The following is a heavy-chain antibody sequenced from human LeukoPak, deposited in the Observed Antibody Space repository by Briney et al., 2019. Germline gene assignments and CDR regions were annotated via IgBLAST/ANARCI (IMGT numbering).Heavy chain of an antibody. CDR1: GFTFSDYY. V-gene: IGHV3-11*04. J-gene: IGHJ4*02. CDR2: ISSSGSTI. Sequence: GGSLRLSCAASGFTFSDYYMSWIRQAPGKGLERVSYISSSGSTIYYADSVKGRFTISSDNAKNSLFLQMNTLTAEDTAVYYCARGALHVFDYWGQGTPVTVSS. D-gene: IGHD3-10*02. CDR3: ARGALHVFDY.